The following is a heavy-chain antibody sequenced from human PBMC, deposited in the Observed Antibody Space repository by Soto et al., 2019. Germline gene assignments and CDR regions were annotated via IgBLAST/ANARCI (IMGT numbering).Heavy chain of an antibody. CDR3: ARIIAARRYNWFDP. Sequence: SETLSRTCTVSGGSISSYYWSWIRQPPGKGLEWIGYIYYSGSTNYNPSLKSRVTISVDTSKNQFSLKLSSVTAADTAVYYCARIIAARRYNWFDPWGQGTLVTVSS. J-gene: IGHJ5*02. CDR1: GGSISSYY. V-gene: IGHV4-59*01. CDR2: IYYSGST. D-gene: IGHD6-6*01.